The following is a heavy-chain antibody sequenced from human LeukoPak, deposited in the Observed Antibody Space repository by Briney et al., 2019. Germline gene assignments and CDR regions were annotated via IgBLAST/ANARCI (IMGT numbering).Heavy chain of an antibody. CDR1: GFTFRSYS. D-gene: IGHD2-15*01. CDR3: ARDSRGYCSGGSCYSVDY. J-gene: IGHJ4*02. Sequence: GGSLRLSCAASGFTFRSYSMNWVRQAPGKGLEWVSSISSSSSYIYYADSVKGRFTISRDNAKNSLYLQMNSLRAEDTAVYYCARDSRGYCSGGSCYSVDYWGQGTLVTVSS. V-gene: IGHV3-21*01. CDR2: ISSSSSYI.